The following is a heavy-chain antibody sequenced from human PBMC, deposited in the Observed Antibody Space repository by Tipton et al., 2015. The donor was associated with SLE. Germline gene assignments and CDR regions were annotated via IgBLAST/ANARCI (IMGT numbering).Heavy chain of an antibody. J-gene: IGHJ5*02. CDR1: GGSFSGYY. D-gene: IGHD4-17*01. CDR3: ARQRDDYGDFLGWFDP. V-gene: IGHV4-34*01. CDR2: INHSGST. Sequence: TLSLTCAIYGGSFSGYYWSWIRQPPGKGLQWIGEINHSGSTNYNPSLKSRVTISVDTSKNQFSLKLSSVTAADTAVYYCARQRDDYGDFLGWFDPWGQGTLVTVSS.